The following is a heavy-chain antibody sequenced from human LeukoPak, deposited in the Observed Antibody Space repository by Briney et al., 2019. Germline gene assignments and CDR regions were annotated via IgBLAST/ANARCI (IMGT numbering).Heavy chain of an antibody. CDR2: ISGSGGST. V-gene: IGHV3-23*01. Sequence: PGGSLRLSCAASGFTFSSYAMNWVRQAPGKGLEWVSAISGSGGSTYYADSVKGRFTISRDNSKNTLYLQMNSLRAEDTAVYYCAPLGRSSGYFDYWGQGTLVTVSS. CDR3: APLGRSSGYFDY. D-gene: IGHD3-22*01. J-gene: IGHJ4*02. CDR1: GFTFSSYA.